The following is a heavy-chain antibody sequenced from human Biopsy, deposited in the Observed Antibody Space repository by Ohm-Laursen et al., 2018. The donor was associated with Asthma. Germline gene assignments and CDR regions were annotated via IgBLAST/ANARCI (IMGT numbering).Heavy chain of an antibody. J-gene: IGHJ5*02. CDR1: GGYLTGHY. V-gene: IGHV4-59*11. CDR2: IHNSGNT. D-gene: IGHD5-18*01. CDR3: ARGQGRGIQLWSLDP. Sequence: SETLSLTCTVYGGYLTGHYWSWLRQSPGKGLEWIGYIHNSGNTNYNPSLKSRVTISLDTSKNHFSLRLSFVTAADTAVYFCARGQGRGIQLWSLDPWGQGILVTVSS.